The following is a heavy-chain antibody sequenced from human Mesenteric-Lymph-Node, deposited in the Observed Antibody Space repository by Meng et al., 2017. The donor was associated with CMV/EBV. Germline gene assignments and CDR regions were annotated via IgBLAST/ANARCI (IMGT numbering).Heavy chain of an antibody. Sequence: SCRASGGTFNTYAISWVRQAPGQGLEWMGLIDPSGGSTRYPQKFQGRVTVTRDTSTSTVYMELSSLRSEDTAVYYCARALFYYGNDYWGHGTLVTVSS. D-gene: IGHD3-10*01. CDR2: IDPSGGST. V-gene: IGHV1-46*02. CDR1: GGTFNTYA. J-gene: IGHJ4*01. CDR3: ARALFYYGNDY.